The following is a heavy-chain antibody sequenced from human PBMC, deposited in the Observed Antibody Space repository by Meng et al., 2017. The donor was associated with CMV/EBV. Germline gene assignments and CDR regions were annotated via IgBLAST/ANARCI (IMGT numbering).Heavy chain of an antibody. CDR3: AKAGITIFGVGKHNWFDP. CDR2: IYSGGST. D-gene: IGHD3-3*01. CDR1: GFTVSSNY. V-gene: IGHV3-53*01. Sequence: ETLSLTCAASGFTVSSNYMSWVRQAPGKGLEWVSVIYSGGSTYYADSVKGRSTISRDNSKNTLYLQMNSLRAEDTAVYYCAKAGITIFGVGKHNWFDPWGQGTLVTVSS. J-gene: IGHJ5*02.